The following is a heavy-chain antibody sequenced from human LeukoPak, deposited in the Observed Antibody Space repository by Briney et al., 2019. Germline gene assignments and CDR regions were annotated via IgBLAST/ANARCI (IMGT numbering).Heavy chain of an antibody. Sequence: ASVKVSCTASGYTFTKYSINWVRQAPGQGLEWMGIINPSGGSTRYAQKFQGRVTMTSDTSTSTVYMEVNSLRAEDTAVFYCARDYKYYYGSGSDYPFDYWGQGTLVTVSS. V-gene: IGHV1-46*01. J-gene: IGHJ4*02. CDR1: GYTFTKYS. CDR3: ARDYKYYYGSGSDYPFDY. D-gene: IGHD3-10*01. CDR2: INPSGGST.